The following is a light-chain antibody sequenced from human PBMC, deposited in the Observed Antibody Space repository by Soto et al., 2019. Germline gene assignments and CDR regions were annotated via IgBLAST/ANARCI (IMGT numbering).Light chain of an antibody. J-gene: IGLJ3*02. V-gene: IGLV3-9*01. CDR2: RDS. CDR3: QVWDSGSVV. Sequence: SYELNQPLSVSVALGQTARITCGGNNIGRKNVQWYQVNPGQAPVLVIYRDSNRPSGIPERFSGSNSGNTATLAISGAQAGDDADYYCQVWDSGSVVFGGGTKLTVL. CDR1: NIGRKN.